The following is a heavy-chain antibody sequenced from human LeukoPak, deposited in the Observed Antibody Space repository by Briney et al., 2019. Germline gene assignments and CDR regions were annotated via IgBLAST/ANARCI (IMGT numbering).Heavy chain of an antibody. V-gene: IGHV1-8*01. CDR3: ARGRLLWSGELLPLYDY. J-gene: IGHJ4*02. D-gene: IGHD3-10*01. CDR1: GYTFTSYD. CDR2: MNPNSGNT. Sequence: GASVKVSCKASGYTFTSYDINWVRLATGQGPEWMGWMNPNSGNTGYAQKFQGSVTMTRNTSISTAYMELSSLRSEDTAVYYCARGRLLWSGELLPLYDYWGQGTPVTVSS.